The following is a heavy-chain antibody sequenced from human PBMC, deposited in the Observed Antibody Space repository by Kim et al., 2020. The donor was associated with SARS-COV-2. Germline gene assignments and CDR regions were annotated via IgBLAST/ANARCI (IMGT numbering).Heavy chain of an antibody. Sequence: GGSLRLSCAASGFTFSSYWMSWVRQAPGKGLEWVAYIRKDTSEKYYVDSVKGRFSISRDNAKNSLYLQMNSLRVEETAVYYCVRATGKAGMDVWGQVTTV. CDR2: IRKDTSEK. V-gene: IGHV3-7*04. CDR3: VRATGKAGMDV. J-gene: IGHJ6*02. CDR1: GFTFSSYW.